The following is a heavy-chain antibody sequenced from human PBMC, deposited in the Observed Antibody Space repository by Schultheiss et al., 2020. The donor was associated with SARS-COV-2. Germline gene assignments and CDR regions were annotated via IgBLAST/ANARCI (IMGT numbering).Heavy chain of an antibody. CDR1: GGTFSSYA. Sequence: SVKVSCKASGGTFSSYAISWVRQAPGQGLEWMGGIIPIFGTANYAQKFQGRVTITADESTSTAYMELSSLRSEDTAVYYCAGAPIAAPRRAYYYYGMDVWGQGTTVTVSS. CDR2: IIPIFGTA. CDR3: AGAPIAAPRRAYYYYGMDV. D-gene: IGHD6-13*01. J-gene: IGHJ6*02. V-gene: IGHV1-69*13.